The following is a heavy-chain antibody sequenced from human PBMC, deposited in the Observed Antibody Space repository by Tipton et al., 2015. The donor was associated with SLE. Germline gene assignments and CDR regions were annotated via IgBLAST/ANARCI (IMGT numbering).Heavy chain of an antibody. CDR1: GGSISSGGYS. CDR3: ARAFIVVSGTNWFDP. J-gene: IGHJ5*02. CDR2: INHSGST. V-gene: IGHV4-30-2*01. Sequence: LRLSCGVSGGSISSGGYSWSWIRQPPGKGLEWIGEINHSGSTNYNPSLKSRVTISVDTSKNQFSLKLSSVTAADTAVYYCARAFIVVSGTNWFDPWGQGTLVTVAS. D-gene: IGHD2-15*01.